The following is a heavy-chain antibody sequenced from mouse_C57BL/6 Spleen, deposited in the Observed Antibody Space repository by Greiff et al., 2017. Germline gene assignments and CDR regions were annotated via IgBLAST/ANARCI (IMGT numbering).Heavy chain of an antibody. D-gene: IGHD2-4*01. CDR1: GYTFTSYW. V-gene: IGHV1-64*01. CDR2: IHPNSGST. J-gene: IGHJ3*01. CDR3: ARGIYDYDWFAY. Sequence: QVKLQQPGAELVKPGASVKLSCKASGYTFTSYWMHWVKQRPGQGLEWIGMIHPNSGSTNYNEKFKSKATLTVDKSSSTAYMQLSSLTSEDSAVYYCARGIYDYDWFAYWGQGTLVTVSA.